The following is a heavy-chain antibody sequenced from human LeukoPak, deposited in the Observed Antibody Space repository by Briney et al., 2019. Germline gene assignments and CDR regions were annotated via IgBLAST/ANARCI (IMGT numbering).Heavy chain of an antibody. D-gene: IGHD1-14*01. CDR2: ISGSGGST. V-gene: IGHV3-23*01. CDR1: GFTFSSYA. Sequence: GGSLRLSCAASGFTFSSYAMSWVRQAPGKGLEWASAISGSGGSTYYADSVKGRFTISKGNSKNTLYLQMNSLRAEDTAVYYCAKGPPRRFGFEVGYYMDVWGKGTTVTVSS. CDR3: AKGPPRRFGFEVGYYMDV. J-gene: IGHJ6*03.